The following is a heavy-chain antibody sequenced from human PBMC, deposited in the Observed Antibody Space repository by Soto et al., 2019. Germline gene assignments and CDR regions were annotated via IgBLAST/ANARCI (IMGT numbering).Heavy chain of an antibody. J-gene: IGHJ6*02. V-gene: IGHV1-18*01. Sequence: ASVKVSCKTSGYTLTSYGISWVRQAPGQRLEWMGWISAYSGNTNYAQNLQGRLTMTTDKSTSTAYMELSSLRSEDTAVYYCAADPGVAGTRNYYYYYGMDVWGQGTTVTVSS. CDR2: ISAYSGNT. CDR3: AADPGVAGTRNYYYYYGMDV. CDR1: GYTLTSYG. D-gene: IGHD6-19*01.